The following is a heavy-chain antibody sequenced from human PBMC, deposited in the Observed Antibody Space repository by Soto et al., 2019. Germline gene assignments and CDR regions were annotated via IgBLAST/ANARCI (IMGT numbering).Heavy chain of an antibody. J-gene: IGHJ6*04. V-gene: IGHV1-8*01. CDR2: MNPNSGNT. CDR1: GYTFTSYD. Sequence: QVQLVQSGAEVKKPGASVKVSCKASGYTFTSYDINWVRQATGQGLEWMGWMNPNSGNTGYAQKFQGRINNTKNTSISTGYMELSRLRSEDTALDYWSKAKGRWGKGTTVTVSS. CDR3: SKAKGR.